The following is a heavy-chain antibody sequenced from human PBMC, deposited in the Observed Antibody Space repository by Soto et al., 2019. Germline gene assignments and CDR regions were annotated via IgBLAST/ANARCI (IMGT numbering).Heavy chain of an antibody. CDR2: ISAYNGNT. CDR3: ASSHAPRSPLYDRAVRYCSGDSCYTWLQYNWFLP. CDR1: GYPFTSYG. Sequence: ASVKVSCKASGYPFTSYGISWVRQAPGQGLEWMGWISAYNGNTNYAQKLQGRVTMTTDTSTSTAYMELRSLRSDDTAVYYCASSHAPRSPLYDRAVRYCSGDSCYTWLQYNWFLPWGQGTLGTVFS. V-gene: IGHV1-18*01. D-gene: IGHD2-15*01. J-gene: IGHJ5*02.